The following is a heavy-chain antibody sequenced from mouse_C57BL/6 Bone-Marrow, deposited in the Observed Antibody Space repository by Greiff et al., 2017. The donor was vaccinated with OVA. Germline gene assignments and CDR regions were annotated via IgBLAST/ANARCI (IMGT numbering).Heavy chain of an antibody. CDR1: GFTFSSYG. D-gene: IGHD1-1*01. V-gene: IGHV5-6*01. CDR2: ISSGGSYT. J-gene: IGHJ2*01. Sequence: EVKVVESGGDLVKPGGSLKLSCAASGFTFSSYGMSWVRQTPDKRLEWVATISSGGSYTYYPDSVKGRFTISRDNAKNTLYLQMSSLKSEDTAMYYCARHGSSFYYFDYWGQGTTLTVSS. CDR3: ARHGSSFYYFDY.